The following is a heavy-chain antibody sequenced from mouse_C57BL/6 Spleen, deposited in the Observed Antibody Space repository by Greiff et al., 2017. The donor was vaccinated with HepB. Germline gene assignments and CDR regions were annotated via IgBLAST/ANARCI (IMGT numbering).Heavy chain of an antibody. V-gene: IGHV1-72*01. CDR3: ASSTVVAPGWYFDV. CDR1: GYTFTSYW. D-gene: IGHD1-1*01. J-gene: IGHJ1*03. CDR2: IDPNSGGT. Sequence: QVQLQQSGAELVKPGASVKLSCKASGYTFTSYWMHWVKQRPGRGLEWIGRIDPNSGGTKYNEKFKSKATLTVDKPSSTAYMQLSSLTSEDSAVYYCASSTVVAPGWYFDVWGTGTTVTVSS.